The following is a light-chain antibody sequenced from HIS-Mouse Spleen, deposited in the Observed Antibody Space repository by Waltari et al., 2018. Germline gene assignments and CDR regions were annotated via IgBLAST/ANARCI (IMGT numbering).Light chain of an antibody. CDR1: SLRSYY. CDR3: NSRDSSGNHVV. J-gene: IGLJ2*01. Sequence: SSELPQDPAVSVALGQKARITCQGDSLRSYYASWYQQKPGPAPVLVIYGKNNRPSGIPDRFSGSSSGNTASFTITGAQAEDEADYYCNSRDSSGNHVVFGGGTKLTVL. CDR2: GKN. V-gene: IGLV3-19*01.